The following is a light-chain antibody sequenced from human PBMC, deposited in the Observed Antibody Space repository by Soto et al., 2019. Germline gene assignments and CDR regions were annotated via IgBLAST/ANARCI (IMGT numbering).Light chain of an antibody. V-gene: IGKV3-15*01. CDR3: QQYNNWPGT. CDR1: QSFSNR. Sequence: EIVMTQSPATLSVSPGERATLSCRASQSFSNRLAWYQQKPGQAPRLLIYGASTRATGIPARFSGSGSGTEFTLTISSLQSEDFAVYYCQQYNNWPGTFGQGTKVDIK. J-gene: IGKJ1*01. CDR2: GAS.